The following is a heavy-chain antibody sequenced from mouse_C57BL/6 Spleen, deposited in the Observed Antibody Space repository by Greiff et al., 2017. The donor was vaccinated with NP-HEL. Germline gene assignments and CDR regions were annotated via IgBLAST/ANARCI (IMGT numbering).Heavy chain of an antibody. CDR2: IYPGDGDT. J-gene: IGHJ1*03. CDR3: ARRSTVVAASASYWYFDV. Sequence: QVQLQQSGAELVKPGASVKISCKASGYAFTSYWMNWVKQRPGKGLEWIGQIYPGDGDTNYNEKFKGKATLTADKSSSTAYMQLSSLTSEDSAVYYEARRSTVVAASASYWYFDVWGTGTTVTVSS. V-gene: IGHV1-80*01. CDR1: GYAFTSYW. D-gene: IGHD1-1*01.